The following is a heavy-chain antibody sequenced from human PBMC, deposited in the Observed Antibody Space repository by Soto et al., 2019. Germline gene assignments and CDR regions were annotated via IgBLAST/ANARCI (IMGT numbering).Heavy chain of an antibody. CDR3: ARGPGASGTYHYYFDS. J-gene: IGHJ4*02. V-gene: IGHV4-59*01. D-gene: IGHD3-10*01. CDR2: IYYTGST. CDR1: GGSLSSYW. Sequence: PETLSLTCTVSGGSLSSYWWSWIRQPPGKGLEWIGYIYYTGSTNYNPSLKTRVTIPIDASKNQFSLKLSSLTAADTAVYYCARGPGASGTYHYYFDSWGPGTLVTVSS.